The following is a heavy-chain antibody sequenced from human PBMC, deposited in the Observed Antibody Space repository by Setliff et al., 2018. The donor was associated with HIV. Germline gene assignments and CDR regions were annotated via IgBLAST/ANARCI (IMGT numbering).Heavy chain of an antibody. CDR2: IRSKPYGGTT. Sequence: GGSLRLSCTASGFTFGDNALTWVRQAPGKGLEWVGIIRSKPYGGTTEYAASVKGRFTISRDDSRSVAYLQMNSLKIEDTAVYYCTRDFRYYDTSGYYSYSDAFDIWGQGTMVTVAS. CDR3: TRDFRYYDTSGYYSYSDAFDI. J-gene: IGHJ3*02. V-gene: IGHV3-49*04. D-gene: IGHD3-22*01. CDR1: GFTFGDNA.